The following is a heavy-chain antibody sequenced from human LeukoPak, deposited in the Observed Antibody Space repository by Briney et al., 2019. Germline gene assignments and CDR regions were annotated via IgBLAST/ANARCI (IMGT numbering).Heavy chain of an antibody. V-gene: IGHV3-21*06. J-gene: IGHJ4*02. Sequence: GGSLRLSCAASGFTFSSQNMNWARQAPGKGLEWVAYISTSGDSTKYADSVEGRFTISRDNAENSLYLLMNSLRVEDTAVYYCVKNGWLDYRGQGILVTVSS. CDR3: VKNGWLDY. D-gene: IGHD6-19*01. CDR1: GFTFSSQN. CDR2: ISTSGDST.